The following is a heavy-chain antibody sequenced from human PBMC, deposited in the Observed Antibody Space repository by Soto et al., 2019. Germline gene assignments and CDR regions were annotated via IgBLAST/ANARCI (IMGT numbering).Heavy chain of an antibody. D-gene: IGHD3-3*02. CDR2: ISAYNGNT. J-gene: IGHJ5*02. Sequence: GASVKVSCKASVYTFTSYGISWVRQAPGQGLEWMGWISAYNGNTNYAQKLQGRVTMTTDTSTSTAYMELRSLRSDDTAVYYCARAIFGVVPGFLGFDPWGQGTLVTVSS. V-gene: IGHV1-18*01. CDR1: VYTFTSYG. CDR3: ARAIFGVVPGFLGFDP.